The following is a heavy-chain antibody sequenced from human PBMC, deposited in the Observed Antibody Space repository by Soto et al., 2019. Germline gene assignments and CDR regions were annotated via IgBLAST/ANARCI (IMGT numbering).Heavy chain of an antibody. Sequence: QVQLVQSGAEVKKPGSSVKVSCKASGGTFSSYTISWVRQAPGQGLEWMGRIIPILGIANYAQKFQGRVTITADKSTSTAYMELSSLRSEDTAVYYCAREVVPAAILGYYYGMDVWGQATTVTVSS. CDR3: AREVVPAAILGYYYGMDV. V-gene: IGHV1-69*08. CDR1: GGTFSSYT. J-gene: IGHJ6*02. CDR2: IIPILGIA. D-gene: IGHD2-2*01.